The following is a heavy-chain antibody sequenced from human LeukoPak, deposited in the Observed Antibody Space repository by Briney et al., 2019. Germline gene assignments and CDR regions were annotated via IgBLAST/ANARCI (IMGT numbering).Heavy chain of an antibody. J-gene: IGHJ6*03. Sequence: SVKVSCKASGGTFRTFAISWARQAPGQWLEWMGWIIPIFGIPDSAQSFQGRLTITADESTTTAYMELSSLRSDDTAIYYCGLSGNYYYYMDVWGKGTTVTISS. CDR3: GLSGNYYYYMDV. D-gene: IGHD6-25*01. V-gene: IGHV1-69*13. CDR2: IIPIFGIP. CDR1: GGTFRTFA.